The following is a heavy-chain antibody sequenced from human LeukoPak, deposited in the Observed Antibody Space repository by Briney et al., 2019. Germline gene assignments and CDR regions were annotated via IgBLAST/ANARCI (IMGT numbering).Heavy chain of an antibody. J-gene: IGHJ5*02. Sequence: SETLSLTCAVSGVPLSTYYWSWIRQPAGKGLEWIGRIYTSGNTNSNPSLKSRVTMSVATSNNIFSLKLTSVTAADTAVYYCARVMGYCSGGNCYSHFDPWGQGTLVTVSS. V-gene: IGHV4-4*07. D-gene: IGHD2-15*01. CDR1: GVPLSTYY. CDR2: IYTSGNT. CDR3: ARVMGYCSGGNCYSHFDP.